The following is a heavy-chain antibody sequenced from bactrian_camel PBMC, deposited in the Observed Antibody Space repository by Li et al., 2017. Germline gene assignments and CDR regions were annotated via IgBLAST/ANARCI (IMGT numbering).Heavy chain of an antibody. J-gene: IGHJ6*01. CDR2: IDSDGDT. Sequence: HVQLVESGGGSVRPGGSLRLSCVASSYDSEGACMGWFRQAPGKAREGIAVIDSDGDTAYAESMKDRFTISVDNAKNTLYLQMNSLKPEDTAMYYCSADAGRSVAAWCVLQGARGFGYWGQGTQVTVS. CDR3: SADAGRSVAAWCVLQGARGFGY. V-gene: IGHV3S26*01. CDR1: SYDSEGAC. D-gene: IGHD1*01.